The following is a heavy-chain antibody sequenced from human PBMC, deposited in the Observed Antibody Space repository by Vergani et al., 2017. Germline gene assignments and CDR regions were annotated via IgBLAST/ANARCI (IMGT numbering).Heavy chain of an antibody. D-gene: IGHD3-3*01. CDR2: IYYSGST. CDR1: GGSFSGYY. J-gene: IGHJ4*02. Sequence: QVQLQQWGAGLLKPSETLSLTCAVYGGSFSGYYWSWIRQPPGKGLEWIGYIYYSGSTNYNPSLKSRVTISVDTSKNQFSLKRSSVTAADTAVYYCARHSYDFWSGYYHLFDYWGQGTLVTVSS. CDR3: ARHSYDFWSGYYHLFDY. V-gene: IGHV4-34*11.